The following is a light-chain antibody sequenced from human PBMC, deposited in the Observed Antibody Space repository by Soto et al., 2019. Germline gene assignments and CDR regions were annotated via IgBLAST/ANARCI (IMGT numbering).Light chain of an antibody. CDR1: QSVRSSN. Sequence: EIVLTQSPGTLLLSPGERATLSCRASQSVRSSNLAWYQQKPGQAPRLLIYGASSRATGIPDRFSGSGSGTDFTLTISRLEPEDFAVYYCQQYGSSPSTFGQGTKV. J-gene: IGKJ1*01. V-gene: IGKV3-20*01. CDR3: QQYGSSPST. CDR2: GAS.